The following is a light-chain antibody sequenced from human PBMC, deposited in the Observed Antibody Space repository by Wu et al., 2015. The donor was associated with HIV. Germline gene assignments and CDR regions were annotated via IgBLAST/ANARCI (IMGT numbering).Light chain of an antibody. Sequence: EIVLTQSPGTLSLSPGEGATLSCKASQSVPRNYLAWYQQRPGQAPRFIIYNASTRATGVAARFSGSGSGTEFTLTISSTQSEDFGMYYCQQYHDSSLLTFGGGTTVEIK. J-gene: IGKJ4*01. CDR1: QSVPRN. CDR3: QQYHDSSLLT. CDR2: NAS. V-gene: IGKV3-15*01.